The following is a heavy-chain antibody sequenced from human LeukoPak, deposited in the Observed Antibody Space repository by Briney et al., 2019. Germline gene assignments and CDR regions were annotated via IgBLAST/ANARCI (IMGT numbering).Heavy chain of an antibody. Sequence: PSETLSLTCSVSGASISSSSHYWGWIRQAPGKGLGWIGTIYYSGNTYYNPSLKSRVTVSVDTSKTQFSLKLSSVTAADTAVYYCVHCSGGSCYRADNWGQGTPVTVSP. CDR2: IYYSGNT. J-gene: IGHJ4*02. CDR3: VHCSGGSCYRADN. CDR1: GASISSSSHY. D-gene: IGHD2-15*01. V-gene: IGHV4-39*01.